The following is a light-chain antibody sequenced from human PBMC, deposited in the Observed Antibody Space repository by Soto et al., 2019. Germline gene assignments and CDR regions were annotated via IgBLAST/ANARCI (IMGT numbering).Light chain of an antibody. J-gene: IGLJ3*02. Sequence: QSVLTQPPSVSAAPGQKVTISCSGGSSNIGNNFVSWYQHFPGTAPKLLIYDNNKRPSGIPDRFSGSKSGTSATLGITGLQTGDEADYYCGTWDSSLSVVLFGGGTKLTVL. V-gene: IGLV1-51*01. CDR2: DNN. CDR1: SSNIGNNF. CDR3: GTWDSSLSVVL.